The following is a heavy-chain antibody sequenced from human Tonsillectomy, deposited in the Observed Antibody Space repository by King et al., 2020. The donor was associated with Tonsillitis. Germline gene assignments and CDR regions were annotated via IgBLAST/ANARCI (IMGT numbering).Heavy chain of an antibody. CDR3: AKDFGAGYGSFDY. V-gene: IGHV3-30*18. D-gene: IGHD3-10*01. J-gene: IGHJ4*02. Sequence: VQLVESGGGVVQPGRSLRLSCASSGFTFRSYGMHWVRQAPGKGLEWVAFVSYDGTNTSSSDSVKGRFTSSRDNSKNTLYLQMNPLRAEDTAVYYCAKDFGAGYGSFDYWGQGTLVTVSS. CDR1: GFTFRSYG. CDR2: VSYDGTNT.